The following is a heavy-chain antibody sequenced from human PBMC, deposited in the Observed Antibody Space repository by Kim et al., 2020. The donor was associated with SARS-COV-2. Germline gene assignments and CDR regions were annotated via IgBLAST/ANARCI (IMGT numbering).Heavy chain of an antibody. V-gene: IGHV3-23*01. CDR1: GFSFSSYA. CDR3: ATVLPVAPYYGVDV. D-gene: IGHD2-2*01. Sequence: GGSLRLSCAASGFSFSSYAMTWVRQAPGKGLEWVAAISGSGSSSYYADSAKGRFTISRDKSKNTLYLQMNSLRAEDTALYYCATVLPVAPYYGVDVWGQG. J-gene: IGHJ6*02. CDR2: ISGSGSSS.